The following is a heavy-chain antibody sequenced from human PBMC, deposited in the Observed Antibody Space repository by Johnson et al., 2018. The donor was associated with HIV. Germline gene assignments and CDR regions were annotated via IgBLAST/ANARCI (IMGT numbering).Heavy chain of an antibody. Sequence: VQLVESGGGLVPPGGSLRLSCAASGFTFSIYDMHWVRQATGKGLEWVSAIGTAGDTYYPGSVKGRFTISRDNSKNTLYLQMNSLRAEDTAVYYCAKDIGYPRARDTVGIWGQGGMVTVCS. D-gene: IGHD5-18*01. CDR1: GFTFSIYD. CDR2: IGTAGDT. J-gene: IGHJ3*02. V-gene: IGHV3-13*01. CDR3: AKDIGYPRARDTVGI.